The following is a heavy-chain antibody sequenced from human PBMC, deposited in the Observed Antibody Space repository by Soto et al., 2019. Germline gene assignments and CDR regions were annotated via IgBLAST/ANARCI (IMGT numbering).Heavy chain of an antibody. D-gene: IGHD2-2*01. CDR2: ISWNSGSI. CDR1: GFTFDDYA. Sequence: EVQLVESGGGLVQPGRSLRLSCAASGFTFDDYAMHWVRQAPGKGLEWVSGISWNSGSIGYADSVKGRFTISRDNAKNSLYLQRNSLRAEDTALYYCAKDIGYCSSTSCHGGLDYWGQGTLVTVSS. CDR3: AKDIGYCSSTSCHGGLDY. V-gene: IGHV3-9*01. J-gene: IGHJ4*02.